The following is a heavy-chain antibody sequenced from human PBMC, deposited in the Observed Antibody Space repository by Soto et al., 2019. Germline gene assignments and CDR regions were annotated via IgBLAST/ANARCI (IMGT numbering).Heavy chain of an antibody. D-gene: IGHD4-17*01. CDR2: INTDGSST. CDR1: GFTFSNYW. V-gene: IGHV3-74*01. Sequence: EVQLVESGGGLVQPGGSLRLSCAVSGFTFSNYWMHWVRQAPGKGLVLVSRINTDGSSTSYADFVKGRFTISRDNARNTLFLQMNSLTAEDTGVYYCARFRVDGDYVPWGHGTLVTVSA. J-gene: IGHJ5*02. CDR3: ARFRVDGDYVP.